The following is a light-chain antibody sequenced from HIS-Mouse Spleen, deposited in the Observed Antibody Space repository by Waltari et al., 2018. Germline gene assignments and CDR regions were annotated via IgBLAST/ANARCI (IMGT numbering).Light chain of an antibody. CDR1: ALPKKY. CDR3: NSRDSSGNHVV. CDR2: EDS. V-gene: IGLV3-10*01. Sequence: SYELTQPPSVSVSPGQTARITCSGDALPKKYAYWYQQKSGQAPVLVIYEDSKRPSGIPEGFSGSSSGTMATLTISGDQVEDEADYYCNSRDSSGNHVVFGGGTKLTVL. J-gene: IGLJ2*01.